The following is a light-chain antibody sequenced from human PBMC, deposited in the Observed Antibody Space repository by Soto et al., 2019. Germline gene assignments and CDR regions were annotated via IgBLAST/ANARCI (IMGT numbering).Light chain of an antibody. V-gene: IGKV3-20*01. CDR2: DAS. CDR3: QQYGSSPIT. J-gene: IGKJ5*01. Sequence: EIVLTQSPGTLSLSPGERATLSCRASQSVTNNYLAWYRQKPGQAPRLLIYDASSRATGIPDRFSGSGSGTDFTLTLSRLEPEDLVVYYCQQYGSSPITFGQGTRLEIK. CDR1: QSVTNNY.